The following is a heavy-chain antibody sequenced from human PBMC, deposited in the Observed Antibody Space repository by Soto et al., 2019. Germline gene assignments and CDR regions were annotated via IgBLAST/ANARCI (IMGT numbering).Heavy chain of an antibody. CDR2: INPSGGST. CDR3: AIKHGHCSSTSCYGYFQH. V-gene: IGHV1-46*03. Sequence: ASVKVSCKASGYTFTSYYMHWVRQAPGQGLEWMGIINPSGGSTSYAQKFQGRVTMTRDTSTSTVYMELSSLRSKDTAVYYCAIKHGHCSSTSCYGYFQHWGQGTLVNVSS. J-gene: IGHJ1*01. D-gene: IGHD2-2*01. CDR1: GYTFTSYY.